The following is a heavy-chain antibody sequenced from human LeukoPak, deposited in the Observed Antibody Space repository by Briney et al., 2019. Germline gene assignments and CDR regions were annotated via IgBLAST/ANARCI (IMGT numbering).Heavy chain of an antibody. D-gene: IGHD4-23*01. CDR3: ARLSGGNIFGY. CDR1: GFTFGTHT. V-gene: IGHV3-30*04. CDR2: ISYDGNNK. J-gene: IGHJ4*02. Sequence: PGGSLRLSCTTSGFTFGTHTMHWVRQAPGKGLEWVAVISYDGNNKYYADSVKGRFTISRDNSKNTLYLQMNSLRAEDTAVYYCARLSGGNIFGYWGQGTLVTVSS.